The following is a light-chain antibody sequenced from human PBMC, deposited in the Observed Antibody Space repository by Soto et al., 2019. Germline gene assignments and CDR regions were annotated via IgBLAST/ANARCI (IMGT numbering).Light chain of an antibody. CDR2: GAS. J-gene: IGKJ5*01. CDR3: QQYGTSRVT. V-gene: IGKV3-20*01. CDR1: QTVTNNY. Sequence: EIVLRQSTGTLSLSPGERVTLSCRASQTVTNNYLAWYQQKPGQAPRLLIFGASTRAAGIPERFSGSGSGTDFTLTISRLEPEDFAVYYCQQYGTSRVTFGQGTR.